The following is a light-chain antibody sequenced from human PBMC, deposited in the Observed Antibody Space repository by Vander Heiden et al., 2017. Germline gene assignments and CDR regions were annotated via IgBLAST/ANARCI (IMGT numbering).Light chain of an antibody. CDR2: AAS. J-gene: IGKJ4*01. Sequence: DINMTQSPPSLSASVGDRVTITCRASQNISNYLNWYQQKPGKAPKLLIYAASSLQSGVPARFSGSGSGTDFTLTISSLQPEDFATYYCQQSYSTPRTFGGGTKVEIK. CDR3: QQSYSTPRT. V-gene: IGKV1-39*01. CDR1: QNISNY.